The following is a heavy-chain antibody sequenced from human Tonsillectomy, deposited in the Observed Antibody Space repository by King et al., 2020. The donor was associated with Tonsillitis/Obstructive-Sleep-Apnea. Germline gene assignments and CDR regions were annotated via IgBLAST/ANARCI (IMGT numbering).Heavy chain of an antibody. CDR1: GYTFTNYW. CDR2: IYPADSDT. Sequence: VQLVQSGAEVKKPGEPLRISCSMSGYTFTNYWIGWVRQLPERGLELMGIIYPADSDTRYSPSFQGHVTISADKSSATAYLQWTTLKPSDSAMYYCTRGGTGWYAALRYWGQGSLVTVS. J-gene: IGHJ4*02. CDR3: TRGGTGWYAALRY. V-gene: IGHV5-51*01. D-gene: IGHD6-19*01.